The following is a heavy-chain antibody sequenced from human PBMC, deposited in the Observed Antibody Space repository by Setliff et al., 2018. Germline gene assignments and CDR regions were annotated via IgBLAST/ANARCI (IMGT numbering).Heavy chain of an antibody. V-gene: IGHV4-61*02. D-gene: IGHD6-19*01. CDR3: AREQWLDPPGYYYMDV. CDR2: IYTSGST. J-gene: IGHJ6*03. CDR1: GGSISSGSYY. Sequence: SSETLSLTCTVSGGSISSGSYYWSWIRQPAGKGLEWIGRIYTSGSTNYNPSLKSRVAISIDTSKNQFSLKLSSVTAADTAVYYCAREQWLDPPGYYYMDVWAKGTTVTVSS.